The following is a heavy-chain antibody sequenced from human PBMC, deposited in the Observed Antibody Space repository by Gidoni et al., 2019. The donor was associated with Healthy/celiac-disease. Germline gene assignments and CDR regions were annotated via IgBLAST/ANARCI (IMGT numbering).Heavy chain of an antibody. J-gene: IGHJ6*02. D-gene: IGHD6-6*01. CDR1: GYSISSGYY. V-gene: IGHV4-38-2*01. Sequence: QVQLQESGPGLVKPSETLSLTCAVSGYSISSGYYLGWIRQPPGKGLEWIGSIYHSGSTYYNPSLKSRVTISVDTSKNQFSLKLSSVTAADTAVYYCASSSSPTYYYYGMDVWGQGTTVTVSS. CDR3: ASSSSPTYYYYGMDV. CDR2: IYHSGST.